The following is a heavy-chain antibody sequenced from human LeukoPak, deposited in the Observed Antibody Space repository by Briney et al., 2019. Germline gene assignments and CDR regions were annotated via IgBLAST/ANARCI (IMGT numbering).Heavy chain of an antibody. V-gene: IGHV3-74*01. CDR2: INSDGSST. Sequence: PGGSLRLSCAASGFTLSRYWMHWVRQAPGKGLVWVSRINSDGSSTSYADSVKGRFTTSRDNAKNTLYLQMNSLRAEDTAVYYCARGNYYGMDVWGQGTTVTVSS. CDR1: GFTLSRYW. CDR3: ARGNYYGMDV. J-gene: IGHJ6*02.